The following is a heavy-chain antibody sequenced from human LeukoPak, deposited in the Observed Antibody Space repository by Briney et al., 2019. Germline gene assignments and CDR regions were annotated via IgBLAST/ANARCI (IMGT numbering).Heavy chain of an antibody. D-gene: IGHD3-16*01. CDR1: GASISSHY. Sequence: SETLSLTCTVSGASISSHYWSWVRQPPGKGLEWIGYIYYSRSTNYNPSLKSRVTISVDTSKNQFSLKLNSVTTADTAVYYCARAERTGGDYWGQGTLVTVSS. CDR3: ARAERTGGDY. V-gene: IGHV4-59*11. CDR2: IYYSRST. J-gene: IGHJ4*02.